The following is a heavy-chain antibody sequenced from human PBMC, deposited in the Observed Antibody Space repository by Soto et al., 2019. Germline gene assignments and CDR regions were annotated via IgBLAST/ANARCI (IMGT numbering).Heavy chain of an antibody. D-gene: IGHD6-13*01. CDR1: GFTFSSYS. Sequence: GSLRLSCAASGFTFSSYSMNWVRQAPGKGLEWVSYISSSSSTIYYADSVKGRFTISRDNAKNSLYLQMNSLRDEGTAVYYCARDQQLLKESYYYYYGMDVWGQGTTVTVSS. J-gene: IGHJ6*02. CDR3: ARDQQLLKESYYYYYGMDV. V-gene: IGHV3-48*02. CDR2: ISSSSSTI.